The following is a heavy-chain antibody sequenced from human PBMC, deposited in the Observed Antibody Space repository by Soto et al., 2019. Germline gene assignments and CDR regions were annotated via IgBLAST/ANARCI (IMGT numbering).Heavy chain of an antibody. CDR3: EREGYYDSSGYRTRWYFDL. V-gene: IGHV1-69*01. D-gene: IGHD3-22*01. Sequence: QVQLVQSGAEVKKPGSSVKVSCKASGGTFSSYAISWVRQAPGQGLEWMGGIIPIFGTANYAQKFQGRVTITTDESTSTAYMELSSLRAEDTAVYYCEREGYYDSSGYRTRWYFDLWGRGTLVTVSS. CDR1: GGTFSSYA. J-gene: IGHJ2*01. CDR2: IIPIFGTA.